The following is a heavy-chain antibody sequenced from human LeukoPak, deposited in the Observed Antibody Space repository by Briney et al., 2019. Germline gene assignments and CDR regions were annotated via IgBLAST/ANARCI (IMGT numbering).Heavy chain of an antibody. V-gene: IGHV4-4*07. J-gene: IGHJ3*02. CDR2: IYTSGST. Sequence: SETLSLTCTVSGGSISSYYWSWIRQPAGKGLEWIGRIYTSGSTNYNPSLKSRVTISVDTSKNQFSLKLSSVTAADTAVYYCATGTVGYDSSGYYYDAFDIWGQGTMVTVSS. CDR3: ATGTVGYDSSGYYYDAFDI. CDR1: GGSISSYY. D-gene: IGHD3-22*01.